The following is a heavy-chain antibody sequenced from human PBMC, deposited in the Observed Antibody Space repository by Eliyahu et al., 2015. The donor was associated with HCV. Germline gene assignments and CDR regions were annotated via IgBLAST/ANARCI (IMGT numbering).Heavy chain of an antibody. V-gene: IGHV4-4*02. CDR2: IFHSGSS. D-gene: IGHD3-10*01. CDR3: ARGGESGNDHLDL. J-gene: IGHJ5*02. CDR1: GFSVTGSRW. Sequence: QVQLQESGPGLVKPSGTLSLTCVVSGFSVTGSRWWSWVRQPPGKGLEWIAEIFHSGSSNYNPSLKSRVTISMDQSRNQVSLKLTSVTAADTAVYFCARGGESGNDHLDLWGQGTLVTVSS.